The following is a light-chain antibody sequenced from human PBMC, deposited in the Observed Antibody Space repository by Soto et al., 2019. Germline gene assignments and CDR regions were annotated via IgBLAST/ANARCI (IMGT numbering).Light chain of an antibody. CDR2: DAS. V-gene: IGKV1-5*01. CDR3: QQYDDYPLT. J-gene: IGKJ4*01. CDR1: QSIKNW. Sequence: DIQMTQSPSTLSASVGDRVTITCRASQSIKNWLAWYQQKPGTAPKFLIYDASTLESGVPSRFSGSGSGTEFTLTISSLLAADVATYFCQQYDDYPLTFGGGTKVDIK.